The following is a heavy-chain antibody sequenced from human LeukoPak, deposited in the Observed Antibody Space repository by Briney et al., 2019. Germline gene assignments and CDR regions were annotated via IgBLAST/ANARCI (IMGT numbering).Heavy chain of an antibody. CDR3: AKGSYGSRTQNWFDP. Sequence: PGGSLRLSCAASGFTFDDYAMHWVRQAPGKGLEWVSGISWNSGSIGYADSVKGRFTISRDNAKNSLYLQMNSLRAEDTALYYCAKGSYGSRTQNWFDPWGQGTLVTVSS. CDR2: ISWNSGSI. V-gene: IGHV3-9*01. CDR1: GFTFDDYA. J-gene: IGHJ5*02. D-gene: IGHD4-17*01.